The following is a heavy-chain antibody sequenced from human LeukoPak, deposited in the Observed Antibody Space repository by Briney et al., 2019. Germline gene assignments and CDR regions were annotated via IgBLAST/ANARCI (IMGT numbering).Heavy chain of an antibody. CDR3: ARRAGVGPNFDY. V-gene: IGHV5-10-1*01. CDR2: IDPSDSYT. J-gene: IGHJ4*02. D-gene: IGHD1-26*01. Sequence: GEALQISCKGSGYSFTSYWISWGRQMPGKGLEGMGRIDPSDSYTNYSPSFQGHVTISADKSISTAYLQWSSLKASDTAMYYCARRAGVGPNFDYWGQGTLVTVSS. CDR1: GYSFTSYW.